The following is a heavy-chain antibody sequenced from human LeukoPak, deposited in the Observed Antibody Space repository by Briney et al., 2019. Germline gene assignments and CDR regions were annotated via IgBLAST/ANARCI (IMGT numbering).Heavy chain of an antibody. Sequence: ETLSLTCAVYGGSFSGYYWSWIRQPPGKGLEWVSSISSSSYIYYADSVKGRFTISRDNAKNSLYLQMNSLRAEDTAVYYCARDSPYYDFWSGYLGPYYYYGMDVWGQGTTVTVSS. CDR3: ARDSPYYDFWSGYLGPYYYYGMDV. J-gene: IGHJ6*02. V-gene: IGHV3-69-1*01. D-gene: IGHD3-3*01. CDR2: ISSSSYI. CDR1: GGSFSGYY.